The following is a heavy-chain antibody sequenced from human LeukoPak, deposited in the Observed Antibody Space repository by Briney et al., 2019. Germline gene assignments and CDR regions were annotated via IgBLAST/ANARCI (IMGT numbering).Heavy chain of an antibody. CDR1: GGTFSSYA. CDR3: ARDCVGIAAIRRHPRGFDP. Sequence: SVKVSCKASGGTFSSYAISWVRQAPGQGLEWMGRIIPIFGTANYAQKFQGRVTITTDESTSTAYMELSSLRSEDRAVYYCARDCVGIAAIRRHPRGFDPWGQGTLVTVSS. D-gene: IGHD6-25*01. J-gene: IGHJ5*02. V-gene: IGHV1-69*05. CDR2: IIPIFGTA.